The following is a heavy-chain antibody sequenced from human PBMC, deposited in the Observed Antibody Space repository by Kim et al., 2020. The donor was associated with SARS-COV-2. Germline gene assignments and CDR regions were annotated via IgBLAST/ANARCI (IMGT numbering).Heavy chain of an antibody. CDR3: ARNVPPSVYPDAGGRSNWFDP. CDR2: IYPGDSDT. V-gene: IGHV5-51*01. D-gene: IGHD3-16*01. Sequence: GESLKISCKGSGYSFTSYWIGWVRQMPGKGLEWMGIIYPGDSDTRYSPSFQGQVTISADKSISTAYLQWSSLKASDTAMYYCARNVPPSVYPDAGGRSNWFDPWGQGTVVTVSS. J-gene: IGHJ5*02. CDR1: GYSFTSYW.